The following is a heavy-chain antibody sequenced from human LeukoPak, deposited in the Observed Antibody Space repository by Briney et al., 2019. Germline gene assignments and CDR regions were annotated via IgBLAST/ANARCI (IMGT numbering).Heavy chain of an antibody. J-gene: IGHJ6*03. CDR1: GDSVSSKSAS. CDR3: AGDTTYDFYMDV. V-gene: IGHV6-1*01. Sequence: SQTLSLTCAISGDSVSSKSASWNWIRQSPSRGLEWLGRTYYRSKWYYDYAVSVKGRITIKPDTSKNLVYLQLKSVTPEDTAIYYCAGDTTYDFYMDVWGKGTTATISS. D-gene: IGHD1-1*01. CDR2: TYYRSKWYY.